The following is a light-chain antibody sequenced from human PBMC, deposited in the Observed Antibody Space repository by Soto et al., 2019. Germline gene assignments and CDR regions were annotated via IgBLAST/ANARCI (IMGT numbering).Light chain of an antibody. Sequence: IQMTQSPCALAASVGDSSQITCRASQSISSYLTWYQQKPGKAPKLLIYAASSLQSRVPARFSGSGSGTDFTLTISSLQPEDFATYYCQQSYSTPLTFGGGTKVDIK. V-gene: IGKV1-39*01. CDR1: QSISSY. CDR2: AAS. CDR3: QQSYSTPLT. J-gene: IGKJ4*01.